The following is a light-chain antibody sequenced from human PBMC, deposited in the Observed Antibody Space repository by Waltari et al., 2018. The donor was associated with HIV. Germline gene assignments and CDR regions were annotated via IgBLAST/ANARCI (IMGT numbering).Light chain of an antibody. CDR2: SAL. Sequence: EIQLTKSPSFLSASAGDRVTVPCRASQDITTYFAWYQQKPGKAPKVLIYSALTLQRGVPSRFSGSGSGTEFTLTISSLQPEDFATYYCQQFKSYPLTFGGGTKVEIK. J-gene: IGKJ4*01. V-gene: IGKV1-9*01. CDR3: QQFKSYPLT. CDR1: QDITTY.